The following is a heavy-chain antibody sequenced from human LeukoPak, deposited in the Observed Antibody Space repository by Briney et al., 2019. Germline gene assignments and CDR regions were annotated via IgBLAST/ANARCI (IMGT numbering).Heavy chain of an antibody. Sequence: ASVKVSCKASGYTFTGYYMHWVRQAPGQGLEWMGLINPNSGGTNYAQKFQGRVTMTRDTSISTAYMELSRLRSDDTAVYYCARVKYYYDSSGYRTYDYWGQGTLVTVSS. CDR3: ARVKYYYDSSGYRTYDY. CDR1: GYTFTGYY. D-gene: IGHD3-22*01. CDR2: INPNSGGT. J-gene: IGHJ4*02. V-gene: IGHV1-2*02.